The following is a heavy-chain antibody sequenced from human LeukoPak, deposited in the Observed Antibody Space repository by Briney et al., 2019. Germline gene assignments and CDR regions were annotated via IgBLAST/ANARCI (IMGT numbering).Heavy chain of an antibody. D-gene: IGHD1-26*01. CDR1: GYTFTDYY. CDR3: ATLGIVGASNFDY. V-gene: IGHV1-69-2*01. CDR2: VDPEDGET. J-gene: IGHJ4*02. Sequence: ASXKISCKVSGYTFTDYYMHWVQQAPGKGLEWMGLVDPEDGETIYAEKFQGRVTITADTSTDTAYMELSSLRSEDTAVYYCATLGIVGASNFDYWGQGTLVTVSS.